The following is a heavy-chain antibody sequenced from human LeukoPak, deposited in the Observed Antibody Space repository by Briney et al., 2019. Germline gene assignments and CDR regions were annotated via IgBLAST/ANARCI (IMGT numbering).Heavy chain of an antibody. J-gene: IGHJ6*02. D-gene: IGHD1-1*01. V-gene: IGHV3-49*04. CDR3: TRSRYDGGGYYYYYGMDV. Sequence: GGSLRLSCTASGFTFGDYAMSWVRQAPGKGLEWVGFIRSKAYGGTTEYAASVKGRFIISRDDSKSIAYLQMNSLKTEDTAVYYCTRSRYDGGGYYYYYGMDVWGQGTTVTVSS. CDR1: GFTFGDYA. CDR2: IRSKAYGGTT.